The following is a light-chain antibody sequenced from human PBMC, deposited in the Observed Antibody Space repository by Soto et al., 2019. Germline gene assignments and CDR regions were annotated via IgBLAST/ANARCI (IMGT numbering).Light chain of an antibody. CDR1: QDISNY. CDR2: DAS. CDR3: QQYDNLPRT. J-gene: IGKJ1*01. V-gene: IGKV1-33*01. Sequence: IQVTQSQSSLSASVGDRVTITCQASQDISNYLNWYQQKPGKAPKLLIYDASNLETGVPSRFSGSGSGTDFTFTISSLQPEDIATYYCQQYDNLPRTFGQRTKVDIK.